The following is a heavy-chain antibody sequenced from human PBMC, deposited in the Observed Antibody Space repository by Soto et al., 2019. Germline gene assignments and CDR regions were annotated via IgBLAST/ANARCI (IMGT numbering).Heavy chain of an antibody. CDR3: AREGYYGSGSYYYYYYYYMDV. CDR1: GGSISSSSYY. Sequence: SETLSLTCTVSGGSISSSSYYWGWIRQPPGKGLEWIGSIYYSGSTYYNPSLKSRVTISVDTSKNQFSLKLSSVTAADTAVYYCAREGYYGSGSYYYYYYYYMDVWGKGTTVTVSS. D-gene: IGHD3-10*01. CDR2: IYYSGST. V-gene: IGHV4-39*02. J-gene: IGHJ6*03.